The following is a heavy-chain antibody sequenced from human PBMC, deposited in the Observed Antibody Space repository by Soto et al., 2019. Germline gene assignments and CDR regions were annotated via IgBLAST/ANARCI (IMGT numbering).Heavy chain of an antibody. V-gene: IGHV4-59*12. D-gene: IGHD3-10*01. J-gene: IGHJ6*02. Sequence: PSETLSLTCTVSGGSISTYYWSWVRQPPGKGLEWIGYIHDSGSTYYNPSLKGRLTISVDTSKNQFSLKLSSVTAADTAVYYCARVSGIYYYGMDVWGQGTTVTVSS. CDR3: ARVSGIYYYGMDV. CDR2: IHDSGST. CDR1: GGSISTYY.